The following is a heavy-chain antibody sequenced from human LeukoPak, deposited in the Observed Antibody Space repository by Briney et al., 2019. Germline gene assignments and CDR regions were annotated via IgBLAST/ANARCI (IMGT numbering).Heavy chain of an antibody. CDR2: ISAYNGNT. J-gene: IGHJ6*03. CDR3: ARDREGVVPAASYYYYYMDV. CDR1: GHTFTTYG. D-gene: IGHD2-2*01. V-gene: IGHV1-18*01. Sequence: ASVTVSSTASGHTFTTYGISWVRQAPVQGLDWMGWISAYNGNTTYSKKLQGRVTITTDASTSTAYMELRSLRSDDTAVYYCARDREGVVPAASYYYYYMDVWGKGTTVTISS.